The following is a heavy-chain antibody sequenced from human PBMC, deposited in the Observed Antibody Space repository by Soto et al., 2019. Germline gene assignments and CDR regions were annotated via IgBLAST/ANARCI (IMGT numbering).Heavy chain of an antibody. CDR3: AHTDWDPPLDS. CDR1: GFSLSTSGVG. Sequence: QITLKESGPTLVKPTQTLTLTCTFSGFSLSTSGVGVGWIRQPPGKALEWLALIYWDDDKRYRPSLKSRLTIPKDTSKTQVVLTTTNMHRVDTATYYCAHTDWDPPLDSWGQGTLVTVSS. CDR2: IYWDDDK. D-gene: IGHD1-26*01. V-gene: IGHV2-5*02. J-gene: IGHJ4*02.